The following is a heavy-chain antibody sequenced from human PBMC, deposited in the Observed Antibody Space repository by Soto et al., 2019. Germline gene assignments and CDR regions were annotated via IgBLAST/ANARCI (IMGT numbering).Heavy chain of an antibody. Sequence: GGSLRLSCAASGFTVSSNYMSWVRQAPGKGLEWVSVIYSGGNTYYADSVKGRFTISRDNSKNTLYFQMSSLRAEDTAVYYCSRDAPTYCSSTSCRYWYFDLWGRGTLVTVSS. D-gene: IGHD2-2*01. J-gene: IGHJ2*01. CDR2: IYSGGNT. CDR1: GFTVSSNY. CDR3: SRDAPTYCSSTSCRYWYFDL. V-gene: IGHV3-66*01.